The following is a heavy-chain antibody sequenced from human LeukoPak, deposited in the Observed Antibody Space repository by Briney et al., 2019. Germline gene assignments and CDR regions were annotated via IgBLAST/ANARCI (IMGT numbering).Heavy chain of an antibody. D-gene: IGHD4-17*01. J-gene: IGHJ4*02. V-gene: IGHV3-23*01. Sequence: GGSLRLSCAASGFTFSSYAMSLVRQAPGKGLEWVSAISGSGGSTYYADSVKGRFTISRDNSKNTLYLQMNSLRAEDTAVYYCAKVKKSGGLTVTTYFFYFDYWGQGTLVTVSS. CDR3: AKVKKSGGLTVTTYFFYFDY. CDR2: ISGSGGST. CDR1: GFTFSSYA.